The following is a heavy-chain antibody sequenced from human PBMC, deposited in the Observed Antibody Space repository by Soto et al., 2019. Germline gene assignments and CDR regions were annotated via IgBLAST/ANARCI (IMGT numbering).Heavy chain of an antibody. V-gene: IGHV1-69*06. Sequence: SVKVSCKDSGGTFSSYAISWVRQAPGQGLEWMGGIIPIFGTANYAQKFQGRVTITADKSTSTAYMELSSLRSEDTAVYYCARTRGKTPVTTFDYWGQVTRVTVSS. CDR1: GGTFSSYA. J-gene: IGHJ4*02. CDR3: ARTRGKTPVTTFDY. CDR2: IIPIFGTA. D-gene: IGHD4-17*01.